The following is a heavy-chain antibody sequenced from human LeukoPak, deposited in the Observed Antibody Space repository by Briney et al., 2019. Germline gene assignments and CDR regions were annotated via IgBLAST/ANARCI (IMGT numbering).Heavy chain of an antibody. CDR2: IYYSGST. D-gene: IGHD3-22*01. Sequence: SETLSLTCTVSGGSISSYYWSWIRQTPGKGLEWIGYIYYSGSTYYNPSLKSRVTISVDTSKNQFSLKLSSVTAADTAVYYCARAYDSSGYLEWFDPWGQGTLVTVSS. J-gene: IGHJ5*02. V-gene: IGHV4-59*06. CDR1: GGSISSYY. CDR3: ARAYDSSGYLEWFDP.